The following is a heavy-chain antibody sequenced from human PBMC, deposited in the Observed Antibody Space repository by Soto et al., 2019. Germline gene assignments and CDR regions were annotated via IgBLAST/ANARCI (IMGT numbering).Heavy chain of an antibody. D-gene: IGHD2-15*01. CDR1: GGSISSGDYY. Sequence: QVQLQESGPGLVKPSQTLSLTCTVSGGSISSGDYYWTWIRQHPGKGLEWIGYIYDSRSTYYNPSLKSRLPISVDTSKNQFSLKLSSVSAADTAVYYCARERTDATGVFGMDVWGQGTTVTVSS. V-gene: IGHV4-31*03. CDR2: IYDSRST. J-gene: IGHJ6*02. CDR3: ARERTDATGVFGMDV.